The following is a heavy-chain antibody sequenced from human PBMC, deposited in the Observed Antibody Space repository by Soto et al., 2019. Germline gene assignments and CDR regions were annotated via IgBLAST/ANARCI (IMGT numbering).Heavy chain of an antibody. D-gene: IGHD2-15*01. CDR2: TYYRSKWYN. Sequence: PSQTLSLTCAISGDSVSSNSAAWNWIRQSPSRGLEWLGRTYYRSKWYNDYAVSVKSRITINPDTSKNQFSLQLNSVTPEDTAVYYCARDLRCSGGSCYTIDYYYYYMDVWGKGTTVTVSS. CDR1: GDSVSSNSAA. V-gene: IGHV6-1*01. CDR3: ARDLRCSGGSCYTIDYYYYYMDV. J-gene: IGHJ6*03.